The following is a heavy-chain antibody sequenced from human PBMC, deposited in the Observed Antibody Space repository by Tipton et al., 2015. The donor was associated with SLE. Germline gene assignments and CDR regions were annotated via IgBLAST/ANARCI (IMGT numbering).Heavy chain of an antibody. J-gene: IGHJ4*02. CDR3: ARVSSGGSGDY. CDR2: IYHSGST. D-gene: IGHD6-19*01. V-gene: IGHV4-30-2*01. Sequence: WSWIRQPPGKGLEWIGYIYHSGSTYYNPSLKSRVTISVDRSKNQFSLKLSSVTAADTAVYYCARVSSGGSGDYWGQGTLVTVSS.